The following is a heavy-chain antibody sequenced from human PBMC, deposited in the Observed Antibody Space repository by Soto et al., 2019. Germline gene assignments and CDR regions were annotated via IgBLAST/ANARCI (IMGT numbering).Heavy chain of an antibody. CDR3: ARLVSAAANDY. CDR2: IKRDGTEI. J-gene: IGHJ4*02. CDR1: GFTFSSYW. D-gene: IGHD1-26*01. V-gene: IGHV3-7*04. Sequence: PGGSLRLSCAASGFTFSSYWMSWVRQAPGKGLEWVANIKRDGTEIYYVDSVKGRFTISRDNAKNSLYLQMNSLRAEDTAVYYCARLVSAAANDYWGQGALVTGSS.